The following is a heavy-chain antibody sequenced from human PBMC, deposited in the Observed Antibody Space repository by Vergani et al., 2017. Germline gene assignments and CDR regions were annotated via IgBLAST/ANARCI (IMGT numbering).Heavy chain of an antibody. CDR1: GFTFSSYE. J-gene: IGHJ1*01. CDR3: ARSGYYDSSGYYYVXFQH. Sequence: EVQLVESGGGLVQPGGSLRLSCAASGFTFSSYEMNWVRQAPGKGLEWVSYISSSGSTIYYADSVKGRFTISRDNAKNSLYLQMNSLRAEDTAVYYCARSGYYDSSGYYYVXFQHWGQGTLVTVSS. D-gene: IGHD3-22*01. CDR2: ISSSGSTI. V-gene: IGHV3-48*03.